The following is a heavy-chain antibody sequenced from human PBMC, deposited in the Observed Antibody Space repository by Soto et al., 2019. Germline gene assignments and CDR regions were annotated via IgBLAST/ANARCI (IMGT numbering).Heavy chain of an antibody. J-gene: IGHJ4*02. V-gene: IGHV1-69*08. D-gene: IGHD6-25*01. Sequence: QVQLVQSGAEVKKPGSSVKVSCKASGGTFSSYTISWVRQAPGQGLEWMGRIIPILGIANYAQKFQGRVTITADNSTSAAYMELSSLRSEDTAVYYCAREGYSSVDYWGQGTLVTVSS. CDR2: IIPILGIA. CDR1: GGTFSSYT. CDR3: AREGYSSVDY.